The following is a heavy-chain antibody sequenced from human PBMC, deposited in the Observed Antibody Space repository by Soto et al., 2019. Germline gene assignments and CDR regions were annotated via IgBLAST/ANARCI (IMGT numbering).Heavy chain of an antibody. V-gene: IGHV3-48*02. J-gene: IGHJ4*02. CDR2: ISSSSRTI. CDR1: GFTFSSYT. D-gene: IGHD2-8*01. CDR3: ARAPNRALDY. Sequence: GGSLRLSCAASGFTFSSYTMHWVRQAPGKGLEWISYISSSSRTIYYADSVKGRFTISRDNARSSLYLQMTSLRDEDTAVYYCARAPNRALDYWGQGTLVTVSS.